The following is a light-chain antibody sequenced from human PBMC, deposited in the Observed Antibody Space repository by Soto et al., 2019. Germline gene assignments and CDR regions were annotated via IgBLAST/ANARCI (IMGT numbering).Light chain of an antibody. CDR2: LESSGSY. CDR1: SGHSSYI. Sequence: QSVLTQSSSASASLGSSVKLTCTLSSGHSSYIIAWHQQQPGKAPRYLMKLESSGSYNKGSGVPDRFSGSSSGADRYLTISTLQFEDEADYYCETWDSNTRVFGGGTKVTVL. J-gene: IGLJ3*02. V-gene: IGLV4-60*02. CDR3: ETWDSNTRV.